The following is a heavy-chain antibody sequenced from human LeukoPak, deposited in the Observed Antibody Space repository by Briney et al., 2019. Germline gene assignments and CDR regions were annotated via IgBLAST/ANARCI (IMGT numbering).Heavy chain of an antibody. CDR1: GFSFSSYA. V-gene: IGHV3-30-3*01. D-gene: IGHD3-3*01. Sequence: GRSLRLSCAASGFSFSSYAMHWVRQAPGKGLEWVAVISYDGSNKYYVDSVKGRFTISRDNSKNTLYLQMNSLRAEDTAVYYCARDPTIFGVVITLFDYWGQGTLVTVSS. CDR2: ISYDGSNK. J-gene: IGHJ4*02. CDR3: ARDPTIFGVVITLFDY.